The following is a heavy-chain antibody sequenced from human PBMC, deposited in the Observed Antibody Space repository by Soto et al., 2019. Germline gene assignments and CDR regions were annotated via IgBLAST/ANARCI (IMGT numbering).Heavy chain of an antibody. CDR3: AKDGAAAGILRGYFQH. V-gene: IGHV3-23*01. Sequence: PGGSLSLSCAASGFTFSSYAMSWVRQAPGQGLEWVSVSSGSGGSTYYADSVKGRFTISRDNSKNTLYLQMNSLRAEDTAVYYCAKDGAAAGILRGYFQHWGQGTLVTVSS. CDR2: SSGSGGST. D-gene: IGHD6-13*01. CDR1: GFTFSSYA. J-gene: IGHJ1*01.